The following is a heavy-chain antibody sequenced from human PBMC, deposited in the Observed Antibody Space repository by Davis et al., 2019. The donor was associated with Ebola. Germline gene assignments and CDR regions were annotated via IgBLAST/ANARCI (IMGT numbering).Heavy chain of an antibody. CDR1: GLTFRDAW. CDR2: ITRKADGGTT. V-gene: IGHV3-15*01. J-gene: IGHJ4*02. CDR3: TPRFDY. Sequence: GGSLRLSCADSGLTFRDAWMSWVRQAPGKGLEWVGHITRKADGGTTELAAPVKGRFSILRDDSKKTVYLQMNSLKTEDTAVYYCTPRFDYWGQGTLVTVSS.